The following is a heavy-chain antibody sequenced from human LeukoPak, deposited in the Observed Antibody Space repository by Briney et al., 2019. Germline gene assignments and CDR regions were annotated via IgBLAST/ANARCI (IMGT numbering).Heavy chain of an antibody. CDR1: GYTFTDDY. CDR2: INPNRGGT. Sequence: GASVKVSCKASGYTFTDDYINWIRQAPGQGREWMGWINPNRGGTSYAQNFQGRVTMTRDTPITTAYMELSRLRSDDTAVYYCARRQIDCSTTSCYVDYWGQGTLVTVSS. J-gene: IGHJ4*02. D-gene: IGHD2-2*01. CDR3: ARRQIDCSTTSCYVDY. V-gene: IGHV1-2*02.